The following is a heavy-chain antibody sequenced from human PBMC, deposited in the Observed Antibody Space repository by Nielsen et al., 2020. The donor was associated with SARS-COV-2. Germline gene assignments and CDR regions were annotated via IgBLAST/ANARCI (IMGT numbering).Heavy chain of an antibody. CDR2: IYNSGSA. V-gene: IGHV4-39*07. CDR1: GDSISKDTFY. J-gene: IGHJ4*02. Sequence: SETLSLTCTVSGDSISKDTFYWAWLRQSPGKGLEWTGNIYNSGSAYYGPSLKSRVTISLDPSQNQFSLKLSSVTAADSAVYYCASGGSDFAQDQFDHWGRGTLVTVSS. D-gene: IGHD2-15*01. CDR3: ASGGSDFAQDQFDH.